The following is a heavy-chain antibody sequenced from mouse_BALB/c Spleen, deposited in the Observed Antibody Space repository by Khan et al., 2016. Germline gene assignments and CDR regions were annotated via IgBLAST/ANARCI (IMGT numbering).Heavy chain of an antibody. V-gene: IGHV14-3*02. CDR1: GFNIKDTY. D-gene: IGHD2-4*01. J-gene: IGHJ3*01. CDR2: IDRANGNT. CDR3: ARSPYDYDVGFAY. Sequence: VQLKQSGAELVKPGASVKLSCTASGFNIKDTYMHWVKQRPEQGLEWIGRIDRANGNTKYDPKFQGKATITADTSSNTAYLQLSSLTSEDTAVYYCARSPYDYDVGFAYWGQGTLVTVSA.